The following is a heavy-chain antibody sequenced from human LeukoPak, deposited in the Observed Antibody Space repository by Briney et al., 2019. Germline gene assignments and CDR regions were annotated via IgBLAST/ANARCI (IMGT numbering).Heavy chain of an antibody. D-gene: IGHD2-15*01. CDR2: INWNGDST. CDR1: GFTFDDYG. CDR3: ARVGWSTESYYFDY. Sequence: GSLRLSCAASGFTFDDYGMSWVRQAPGKGLEWVSAINWNGDSTGYADSVKGRFTISRDNAKNSLYLQMSSLRAEDTALYYCARVGWSTESYYFDYWGQGTLVTVSS. J-gene: IGHJ4*02. V-gene: IGHV3-20*04.